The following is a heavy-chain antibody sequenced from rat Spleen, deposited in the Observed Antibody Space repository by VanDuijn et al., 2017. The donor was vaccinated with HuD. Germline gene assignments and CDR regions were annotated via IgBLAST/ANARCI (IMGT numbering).Heavy chain of an antibody. CDR3: TTFITIAAIWDYYGMDA. CDR1: GFTFSDYY. D-gene: IGHD1-2*01. V-gene: IGHV5-20*01. Sequence: EVQLVESGGGLVQPGRSLKLSCAASGFTFSDYYMAWVRQAPTKGLEWVASISYDGGSTYYRDSVKGRFTISRDNAKSSLYLQMDSLRSEDTATDYCTTFITIAAIWDYYGMDAWGQGASVTVSS. CDR2: ISYDGGST. J-gene: IGHJ4*01.